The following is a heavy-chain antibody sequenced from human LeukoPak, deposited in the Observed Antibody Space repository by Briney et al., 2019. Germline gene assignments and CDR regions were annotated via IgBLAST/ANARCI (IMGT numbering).Heavy chain of an antibody. V-gene: IGHV4-61*02. CDR3: ARSSGSGSYYFDY. CDR1: GGSVSSGSYY. J-gene: IGHJ4*02. CDR2: IYTSGST. Sequence: SETLPLTCTVSGGSVSSGSYYWSWIRQPAGKGLEWIGRIYTSGSTNYNPSLKSRVTISVDTSKNQFSLKLSSVTAADTAVYYCARSSGSGSYYFDYWGQGTLVTVSS. D-gene: IGHD3-10*01.